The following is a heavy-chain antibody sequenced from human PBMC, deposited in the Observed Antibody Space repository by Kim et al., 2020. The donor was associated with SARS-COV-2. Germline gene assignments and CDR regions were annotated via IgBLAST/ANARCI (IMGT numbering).Heavy chain of an antibody. J-gene: IGHJ5*02. CDR1: GYSFTSYW. CDR2: IYPGDSDT. CDR3: ARTSELLWFGELPNWFDP. V-gene: IGHV5-51*01. D-gene: IGHD3-10*01. Sequence: GESLKISCKGSGYSFTSYWIGWVRQMPGKGLEWMGIIYPGDSDTRYSPSFQGQVTISADKSISTAYLQWSSLKASDTAMYYCARTSELLWFGELPNWFDPWGQGTLVTVSS.